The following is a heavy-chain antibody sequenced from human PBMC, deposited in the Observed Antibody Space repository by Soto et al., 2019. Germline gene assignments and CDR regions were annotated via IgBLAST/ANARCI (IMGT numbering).Heavy chain of an antibody. J-gene: IGHJ1*01. V-gene: IGHV3-23*01. CDR2: ISGSGGST. CDR1: GFTFSSYA. D-gene: IGHD5-12*01. CDR3: AISIVATTAEYFQH. Sequence: GGSLRLSCAASGFTFSSYAMSWVRQAPGKGLEWVSAISGSGGSTYYADSVKGRFTISRDNSKNTLYLQMNSLRAEDTAVYYCAISIVATTAEYFQHWGQGTLVTVSS.